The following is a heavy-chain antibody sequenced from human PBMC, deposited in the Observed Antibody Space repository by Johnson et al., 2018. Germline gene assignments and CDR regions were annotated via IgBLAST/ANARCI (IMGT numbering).Heavy chain of an antibody. J-gene: IGHJ3*01. CDR3: SRSGGRRDKFDV. D-gene: IGHD3-16*01. CDR1: GFTFSTYW. Sequence: VQLVESGGKLVQPWGSLRLSCAASGFTFSTYWMTWVRQAPGKGLEWVANIKEDGSGEFYVESVKGRFTISSDNAKSSVYLQMKSLRTDETAVYYCSRSGGRRDKFDVWGQGTRVTVSA. CDR2: IKEDGSGE. V-gene: IGHV3-7*01.